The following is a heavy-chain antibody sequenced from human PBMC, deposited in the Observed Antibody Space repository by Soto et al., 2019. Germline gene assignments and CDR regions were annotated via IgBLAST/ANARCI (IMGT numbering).Heavy chain of an antibody. CDR1: GFTFSSYA. V-gene: IGHV3-23*01. CDR3: ATLPFLFHYYYGMDV. CDR2: ISGSGGST. D-gene: IGHD2-21*01. J-gene: IGHJ6*02. Sequence: GGSLRLSCAASGFTFSSYAMSWVRQAPGKGLEWVSAISGSGGSTYYADSVKGRFTISRDNSKNTLYLQMNSLRAEDTAVYYCATLPFLFHYYYGMDVWGQGTTVTVSS.